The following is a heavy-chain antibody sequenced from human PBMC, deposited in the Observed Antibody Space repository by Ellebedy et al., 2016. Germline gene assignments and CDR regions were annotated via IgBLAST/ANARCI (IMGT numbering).Heavy chain of an antibody. CDR1: GGSISSYY. V-gene: IGHV4-4*07. J-gene: IGHJ5*02. D-gene: IGHD2-2*01. Sequence: SETLSLXCTVSGGSISSYYWSWIRQPAGKGLEWIGRIYTSGSTNYNPSLKSRVTMSVDTSKNQFSLKLSSVTAADTAVYYCAREVVPAAINWFDPWGQGTLVTVSS. CDR2: IYTSGST. CDR3: AREVVPAAINWFDP.